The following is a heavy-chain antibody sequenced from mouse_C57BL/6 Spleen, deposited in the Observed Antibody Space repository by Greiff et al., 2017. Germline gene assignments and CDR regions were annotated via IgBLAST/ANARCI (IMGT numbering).Heavy chain of an antibody. Sequence: EVKLMESGGGLVKPGGSLKLSCAASGFTFSSYTMSWVRQTPEKRLEWVATISGGGGNTYYPDSVKGRFTISRDNAQNTLYLQMSSLRSVDTALYYCARIVPFYDYDGYFDYWGQGTTLTVSS. V-gene: IGHV5-9*01. CDR3: ARIVPFYDYDGYFDY. CDR1: GFTFSSYT. CDR2: ISGGGGNT. D-gene: IGHD2-4*01. J-gene: IGHJ2*01.